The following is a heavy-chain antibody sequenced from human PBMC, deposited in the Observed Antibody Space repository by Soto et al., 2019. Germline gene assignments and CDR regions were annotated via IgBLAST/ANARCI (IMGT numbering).Heavy chain of an antibody. CDR2: ISYDGSNK. D-gene: IGHD5-18*01. CDR3: ARDAGIQLWSFFDY. J-gene: IGHJ4*02. Sequence: GGSLRLSCAASGFTFSSYAMHWVRQAPGKGLEWVAVISYDGSNKYYADSVKGRFTISRDNSKNTLYLQMNSLRAEDTAVYYCARDAGIQLWSFFDYCGQGTLATVSS. V-gene: IGHV3-30-3*01. CDR1: GFTFSSYA.